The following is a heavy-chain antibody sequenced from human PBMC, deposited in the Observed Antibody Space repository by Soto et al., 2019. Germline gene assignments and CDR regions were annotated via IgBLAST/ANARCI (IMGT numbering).Heavy chain of an antibody. Sequence: PGGSLRLSCAASGFTFSSYSMNWVRQAPGKGLEWVSSISSSSSYIYYADSVKGRFTISRDNAKNSLYLQMNSLRAEDTAVYYCARDPRSGYDSSGYYYTGAFDIWGQGTMVTVSS. CDR2: ISSSSSYI. D-gene: IGHD3-22*01. CDR1: GFTFSSYS. J-gene: IGHJ3*02. V-gene: IGHV3-21*04. CDR3: ARDPRSGYDSSGYYYTGAFDI.